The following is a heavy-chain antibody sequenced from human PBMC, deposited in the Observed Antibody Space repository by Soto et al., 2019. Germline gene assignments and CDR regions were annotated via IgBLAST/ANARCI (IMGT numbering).Heavy chain of an antibody. D-gene: IGHD2-2*01. V-gene: IGHV6-1*01. CDR1: GDSVSSNSAA. CDR2: TYYRSKWYN. Sequence: SQTLSLTCAISGDSVSSNSAAWNWIRQSPSRGLEWLGRTYYRSKWYNDYEVSVKSRININPDTSKNQFSLQLNSVTPEDTVVYYCARGVVVPAALAWFDPWGQGTLVTVSS. CDR3: ARGVVVPAALAWFDP. J-gene: IGHJ5*02.